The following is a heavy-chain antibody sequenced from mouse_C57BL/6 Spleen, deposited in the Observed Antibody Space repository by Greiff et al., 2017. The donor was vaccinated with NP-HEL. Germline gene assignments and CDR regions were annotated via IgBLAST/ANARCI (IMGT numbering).Heavy chain of an antibody. CDR1: GFTFSSYG. V-gene: IGHV5-6*01. D-gene: IGHD2-1*01. CDR3: AREGAGNYGCDY. J-gene: IGHJ2*01. CDR2: ISSGGSYT. Sequence: EVQLVESGGDLVKPGGSLKLSCAASGFTFSSYGMSWVRQTPDKRLEWVATISSGGSYTYYPDSVKGRFTISRDNAKNTLYLQMSSLKSEDTAMYYCAREGAGNYGCDYWGQGTTLTVAS.